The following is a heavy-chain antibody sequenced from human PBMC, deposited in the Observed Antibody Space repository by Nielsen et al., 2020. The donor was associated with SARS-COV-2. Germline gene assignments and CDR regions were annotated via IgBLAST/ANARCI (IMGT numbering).Heavy chain of an antibody. V-gene: IGHV1-69*05. Sequence: WVRQAPGQGLEWMGRIIPIFGTANHAQKFQGRVTMTRDTSTSTVYMELSSLRSEDTAVYYCARDHSSISCYPSCGHYYMDVWGKGTTVTVSS. D-gene: IGHD2-2*01. CDR2: IIPIFGTA. CDR3: ARDHSSISCYPSCGHYYMDV. J-gene: IGHJ6*03.